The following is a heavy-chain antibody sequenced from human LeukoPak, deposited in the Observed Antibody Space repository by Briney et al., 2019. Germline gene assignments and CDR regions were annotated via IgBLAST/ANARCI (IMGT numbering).Heavy chain of an antibody. D-gene: IGHD2-2*01. CDR3: ARDSNRYYYYMDV. J-gene: IGHJ6*03. V-gene: IGHV3-7*01. CDR2: IKQDGSEK. CDR1: GFNFGTYW. Sequence: GGSLRLSCTAAGFNFGTYWMSWVRQAPGKGLEWVANIKQDGSEKYYVDSVKGRFTISRDNAKNSLYLQMNSLRAEDTAVYYCARDSNRYYYYMDVWGKGTTVTVSS.